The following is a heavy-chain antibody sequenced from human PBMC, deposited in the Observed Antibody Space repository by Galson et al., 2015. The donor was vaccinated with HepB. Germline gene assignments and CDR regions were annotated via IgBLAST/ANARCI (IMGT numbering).Heavy chain of an antibody. Sequence: SVKVSCKASGGTFSSYTISWVRQAPGQGLEWMGRIIPILGIANYAQKFQGRVTITADKSTSTAYMELSSLRSEDTAVYYCARSGRGGNFGYWGQGTLVTVSS. D-gene: IGHD4-23*01. J-gene: IGHJ4*02. CDR2: IIPILGIA. CDR1: GGTFSSYT. CDR3: ARSGRGGNFGY. V-gene: IGHV1-69*02.